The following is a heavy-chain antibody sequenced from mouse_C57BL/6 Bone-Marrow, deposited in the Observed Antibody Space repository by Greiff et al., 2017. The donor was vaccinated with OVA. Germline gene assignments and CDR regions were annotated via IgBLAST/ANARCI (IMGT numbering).Heavy chain of an antibody. CDR2: IYPVSGET. J-gene: IGHJ2*01. CDR3: ARIYYGNHLFDY. CDR1: GYTFTDHI. D-gene: IGHD2-1*01. Sequence: VQLQQSGAELASPGASVTLSCKASGYTFTDHIMNWVKKRPGQGLEWIGRIYPVSGETNYNEKFKSKATLTVDKSSSTAYMQLSSLTSEDSAVYDCARIYYGNHLFDYWGQGTTLTVSS. V-gene: IGHV1-11*01.